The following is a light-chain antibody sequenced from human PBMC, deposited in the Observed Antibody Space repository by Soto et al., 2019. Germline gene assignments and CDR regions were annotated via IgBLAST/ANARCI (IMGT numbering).Light chain of an antibody. CDR3: QKYDTVPQT. CDR2: AAS. CDR1: QGIIDY. J-gene: IGKJ1*01. V-gene: IGKV1-27*01. Sequence: DIQMTQSPSSLSASVGDTVSITCRASQGIIDYLAWYQQRPGKAPRLLIYAASTLHTGVPSRFSGRGAGTDFTLKISSLQPEDVGTYYCQKYDTVPQTFGPGTRVEIK.